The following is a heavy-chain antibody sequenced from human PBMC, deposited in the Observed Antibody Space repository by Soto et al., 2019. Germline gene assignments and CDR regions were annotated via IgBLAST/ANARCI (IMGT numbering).Heavy chain of an antibody. J-gene: IGHJ4*02. CDR2: IVVGSGNT. CDR1: GFTFTSSA. V-gene: IGHV1-58*01. Sequence: SVKVSCKASGFTFTSSAVQWVRQARGQRIEWMGWIVVGSGNTNYAQTFQETVTITRDMSTSTAYMELSSLRSEDTAVYYWAAVLAGDYNPDFWGQGTMVTVSS. CDR3: AAVLAGDYNPDF. D-gene: IGHD4-17*01.